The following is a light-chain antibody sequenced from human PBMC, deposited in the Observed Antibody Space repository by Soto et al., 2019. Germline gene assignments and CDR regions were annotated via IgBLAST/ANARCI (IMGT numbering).Light chain of an antibody. Sequence: VVSQSASALSVSPGERATLSCRASQSVSSNLAWYQQKPGQAPRLLIYGASTRATGIPARFSGSGSGTDFTLTISSLQPEDFATYYCPLLSHAFGGGTKV. CDR2: GAS. CDR1: QSVSSN. CDR3: PLLSHA. V-gene: IGKV3-15*01. J-gene: IGKJ4*01.